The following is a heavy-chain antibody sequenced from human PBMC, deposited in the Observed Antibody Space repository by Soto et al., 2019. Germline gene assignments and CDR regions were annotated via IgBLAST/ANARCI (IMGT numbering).Heavy chain of an antibody. Sequence: GASVKVSCKASGYTFTSYGISWVRQAPGQGLEWMGWISAYNGNTNYAQKLQGRVTMTTDTSTSTAYVELRSLRSDDTAVYYCARVEASVVVVTANYYYGMDVWGQGTTVTVSS. CDR2: ISAYNGNT. D-gene: IGHD2-21*02. V-gene: IGHV1-18*04. CDR3: ARVEASVVVVTANYYYGMDV. J-gene: IGHJ6*02. CDR1: GYTFTSYG.